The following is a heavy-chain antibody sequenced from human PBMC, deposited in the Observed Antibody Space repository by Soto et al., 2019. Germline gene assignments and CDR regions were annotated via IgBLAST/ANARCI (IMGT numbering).Heavy chain of an antibody. D-gene: IGHD3-9*01. CDR1: GFTFSSYA. Sequence: GGSLRLSCAASGFTFSSYAMSWVRQAPGKGLEWVSAISGSGGSTYYADSGKGRFTISRDNSKNTLYLQMNSLRAEDTAVYYCEKSELRYFDWYPGAGRGQNRGASDYWGQGTLVTVSS. J-gene: IGHJ4*02. CDR3: EKSELRYFDWYPGAGRGQNRGASDY. CDR2: ISGSGGST. V-gene: IGHV3-23*01.